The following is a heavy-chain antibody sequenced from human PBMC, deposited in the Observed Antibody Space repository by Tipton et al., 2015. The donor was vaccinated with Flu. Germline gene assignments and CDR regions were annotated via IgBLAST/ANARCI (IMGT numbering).Heavy chain of an antibody. V-gene: IGHV3-30-3*01. Sequence: SLRLSCAASGFTFSNYAMHWVRQAPGKGLEWVAAILYDGSNKYYADSVKGRFSISRDNSKDTLYLQMSSLTAEDTAVYYCARDTYGSSWGVDYWGQGTLVTVSS. D-gene: IGHD6-13*01. J-gene: IGHJ4*02. CDR3: ARDTYGSSWGVDY. CDR2: ILYDGSNK. CDR1: GFTFSNYA.